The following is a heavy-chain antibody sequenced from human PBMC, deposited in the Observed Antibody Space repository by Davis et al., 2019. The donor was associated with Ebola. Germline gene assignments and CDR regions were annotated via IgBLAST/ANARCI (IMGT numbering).Heavy chain of an antibody. CDR1: GFTFSSYW. J-gene: IGHJ3*02. CDR3: VLYSYGINDAFDI. CDR2: IYTGGAT. D-gene: IGHD5-18*01. V-gene: IGHV3-66*02. Sequence: GESLKISCAASGFTFSSYWMSWVRQAPGKGLEWVSVIYTGGATYYRDSVRGRFTISTDNSKNTLYLQMNSLRAEDTAVYYCVLYSYGINDAFDIWGQGTMVTVSS.